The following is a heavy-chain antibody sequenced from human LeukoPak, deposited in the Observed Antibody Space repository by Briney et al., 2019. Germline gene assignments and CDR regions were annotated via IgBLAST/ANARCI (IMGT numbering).Heavy chain of an antibody. J-gene: IGHJ5*02. CDR1: GGSISSYY. CDR3: ARKRGGYDSSGYYFSWFDP. V-gene: IGHV4-59*01. D-gene: IGHD3-22*01. Sequence: SETLSLTCTVSGGSISSYYWCWIRQPPGKGLEWIGYIYYSGSTNYNPSLKSRVTISVDTSKNQFSLKLSSVTAADTAVYYCARKRGGYDSSGYYFSWFDPWGQGTLVTVSS. CDR2: IYYSGST.